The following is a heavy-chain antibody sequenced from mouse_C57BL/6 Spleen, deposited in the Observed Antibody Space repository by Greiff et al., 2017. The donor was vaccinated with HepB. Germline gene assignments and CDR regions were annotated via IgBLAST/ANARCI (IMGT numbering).Heavy chain of an antibody. V-gene: IGHV5-6*01. Sequence: EVKLQESGGDLVKPGGSLKLSCAASGFTFSSYGMSWVRQTPDKRLEWVATISSGGSYTYYPDSVKGRFTISRDNAKNTLYLQMSSLKSEDTAMYYCVKTAQATLFAYWGQGTLVTVSA. CDR2: ISSGGSYT. D-gene: IGHD3-2*02. CDR3: VKTAQATLFAY. CDR1: GFTFSSYG. J-gene: IGHJ3*01.